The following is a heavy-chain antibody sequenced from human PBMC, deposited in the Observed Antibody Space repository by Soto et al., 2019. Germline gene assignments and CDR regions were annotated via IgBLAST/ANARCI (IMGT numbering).Heavy chain of an antibody. Sequence: QVQLQQWGAELLKPSETLSLTCAVSGGSLSDYYWPWIRQSPGKGLEWIGEIHPSGSTYYNPSLRSRVTISVYTSKNQFSLKLTSLTAADTAIYYCARGRDEYKLGNVWGHGTTVTVSS. CDR1: GGSLSDYY. J-gene: IGHJ6*02. D-gene: IGHD1-1*01. CDR3: ARGRDEYKLGNV. CDR2: IHPSGST. V-gene: IGHV4-34*01.